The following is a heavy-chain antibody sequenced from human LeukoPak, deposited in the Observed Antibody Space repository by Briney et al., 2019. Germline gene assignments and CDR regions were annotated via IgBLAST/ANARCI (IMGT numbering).Heavy chain of an antibody. CDR1: GFSLSTSGVG. V-gene: IGHV2-5*02. CDR3: AHRDITTVVNNWFDP. CDR2: IYWDDDK. Sequence: SGPTLVNPTQTLTLTCTLSGFSLSTSGVGVGWIRQPPGKALEWLALIYWDDDKRYSPSLKNRLTITKDTSKNQVVLTMTNMDPVDTATYYCAHRDITTVVNNWFDPWGQGTLVTVSS. J-gene: IGHJ5*02. D-gene: IGHD4-23*01.